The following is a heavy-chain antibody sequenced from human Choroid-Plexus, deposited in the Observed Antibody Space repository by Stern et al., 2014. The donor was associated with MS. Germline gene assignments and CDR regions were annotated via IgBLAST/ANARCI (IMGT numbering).Heavy chain of an antibody. J-gene: IGHJ4*02. D-gene: IGHD3-22*01. CDR3: AKDRQWLTYFFDY. Sequence: QLVQSGGGVVQPGRPLRLSCAASGFTFSIFGMHWVRQAPGKGLEWVAVISYDGNKKYYADSVKGRFTISRDNSKNTLYMQMNSLRAEDTAVYYCAKDRQWLTYFFDYWGQGSLVTVSS. CDR2: ISYDGNKK. V-gene: IGHV3-30*18. CDR1: GFTFSIFG.